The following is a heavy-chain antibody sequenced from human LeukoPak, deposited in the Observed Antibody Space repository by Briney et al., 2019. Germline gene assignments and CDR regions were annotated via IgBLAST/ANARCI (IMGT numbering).Heavy chain of an antibody. CDR1: GGSISSGDYY. Sequence: PSQTLSLTCTVSGGSISSGDYYWSWIRQPPGKGLEWIGYIYYSGSTYYNPSLKSRVTISVDTSKNQFSLKLSSVTAADTAVYYCARQFGHYYGSGSPYYFDYWGQGTLVTVSS. J-gene: IGHJ4*02. CDR2: IYYSGST. D-gene: IGHD3-10*01. CDR3: ARQFGHYYGSGSPYYFDY. V-gene: IGHV4-30-4*08.